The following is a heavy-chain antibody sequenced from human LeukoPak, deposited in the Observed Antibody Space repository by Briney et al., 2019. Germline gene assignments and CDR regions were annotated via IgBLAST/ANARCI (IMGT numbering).Heavy chain of an antibody. D-gene: IGHD3-16*01. Sequence: GGSLRLSCAASGFSFSIYDMNWVRQAPGKGLEWVSFIGTGNNAKYYADSVKGRFTISRDNAMESLSLQMYSLSADDTAVYYCARDRRMGDGNVDFVLWGQGTLVTVSS. J-gene: IGHJ4*02. V-gene: IGHV3-48*01. CDR1: GFSFSIYD. CDR3: ARDRRMGDGNVDFVL. CDR2: IGTGNNAK.